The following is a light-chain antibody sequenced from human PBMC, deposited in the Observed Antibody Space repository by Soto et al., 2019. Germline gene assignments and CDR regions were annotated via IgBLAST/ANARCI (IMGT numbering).Light chain of an antibody. J-gene: IGKJ4*01. CDR2: GAS. V-gene: IGKV3-15*01. Sequence: DIVMSHSPSTLSVAPVEGVTFSCMASQGVSRKLAWYQHKPGQAPRLLISGASTGATGIPARFSGSGSGTEFTLTISSLQSEDCAIYYCQQYHTWPITFGGGTKVDI. CDR3: QQYHTWPIT. CDR1: QGVSRK.